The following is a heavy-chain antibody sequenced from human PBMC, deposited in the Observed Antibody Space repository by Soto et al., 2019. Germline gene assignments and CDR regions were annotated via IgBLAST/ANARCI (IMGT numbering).Heavy chain of an antibody. CDR3: VRLVGNSWLDH. J-gene: IGHJ4*02. V-gene: IGHV6-1*01. CDR1: GDSVSSNSAV. CDR2: TYYRSQWHY. D-gene: IGHD3-9*01. Sequence: QVQLQQSGPGLVKPSQTLSLNCAISGDSVSSNSAVWNWIRQSPSRGLEWLGRTYYRSQWHYEYAVFVQSRISIDPDTSKNQFSLQLNSVTPEDTAVYYCVRLVGNSWLDHWGQGTLVTVSS.